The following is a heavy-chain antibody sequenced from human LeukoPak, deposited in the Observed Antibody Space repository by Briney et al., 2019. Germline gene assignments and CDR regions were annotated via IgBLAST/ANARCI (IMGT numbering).Heavy chain of an antibody. CDR3: ARASDTMIFDP. D-gene: IGHD3-22*01. CDR1: GGSISSGGYS. CDR2: IYHSGST. V-gene: IGHV4-30-2*01. J-gene: IGHJ5*02. Sequence: PSQTLSLTCAVPGGSISSGGYSWSWIRQPPGKGLEWIGYIYHSGSTYYNPSLKSRVTISVDRSKNQFSLKLSSVTAADTAVYYCARASDTMIFDPWGQGTLVTVSS.